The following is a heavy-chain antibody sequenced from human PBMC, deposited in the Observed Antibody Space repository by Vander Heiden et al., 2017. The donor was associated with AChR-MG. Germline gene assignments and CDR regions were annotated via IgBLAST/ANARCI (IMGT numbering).Heavy chain of an antibody. CDR1: GFTFSGSA. V-gene: IGHV3-73*02. J-gene: IGHJ4*02. CDR3: TRQEDTIDY. Sequence: EVQLVESGGGSVQPGESLKLSCAASGFTFSGSAMHWVRQAPGKGLEWVGYIRSKANSYATVYSASVKGRFSISRDDSQNTAYLQMNSLKTEDTAVYYCTRQEDTIDYWGQGTLVIVSS. CDR2: IRSKANSYAT.